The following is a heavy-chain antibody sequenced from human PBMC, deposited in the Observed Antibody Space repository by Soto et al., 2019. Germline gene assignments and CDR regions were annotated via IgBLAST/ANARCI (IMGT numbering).Heavy chain of an antibody. CDR3: ARYRGPMGSVDTMRGY. D-gene: IGHD5-12*01. J-gene: IGHJ4*02. Sequence: EVQLVESGGGLVQPGGSLTLSCAASGFAFSDYGMMWVRQAPGKGLECISFICGSTINSADSVKGRFTISRDNAKNSLFLQMNNLGAEDTAVYYCARYRGPMGSVDTMRGYWGQGILVTVSS. CDR2: ICGSTI. CDR1: GFAFSDYG. V-gene: IGHV3-48*01.